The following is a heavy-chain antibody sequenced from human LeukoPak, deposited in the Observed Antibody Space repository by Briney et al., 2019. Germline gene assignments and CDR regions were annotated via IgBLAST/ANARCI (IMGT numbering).Heavy chain of an antibody. CDR2: ISSSGSTI. V-gene: IGHV3-48*03. D-gene: IGHD4-17*01. CDR3: AREDYGDYELTFDI. J-gene: IGHJ3*02. CDR1: GFTFSRYE. Sequence: GGSLRLSCAASGFTFSRYEMNWVRQAPGKGLEWVSYISSSGSTICYADSVKGRFTISRDNAKNTLYLQMNSLRAEDTAVYYCAREDYGDYELTFDIWGQGTMVTVSS.